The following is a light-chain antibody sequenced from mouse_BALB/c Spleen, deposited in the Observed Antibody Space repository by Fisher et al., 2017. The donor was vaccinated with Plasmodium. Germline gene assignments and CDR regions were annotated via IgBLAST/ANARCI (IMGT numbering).Light chain of an antibody. CDR3: LQYGEFPPT. CDR2: RAN. Sequence: ITQSPSSMYASLGERVTITCKASQDINSYLTWFQQKPGKSPKTLIYRANRLVDGVPSRFSGSGSGQDYYLTISSLEYEDMGIYYCLQYGEFPPTFGGGTTLEIK. V-gene: IGKV14-111*01. J-gene: IGKJ1*01. CDR1: QDINSY.